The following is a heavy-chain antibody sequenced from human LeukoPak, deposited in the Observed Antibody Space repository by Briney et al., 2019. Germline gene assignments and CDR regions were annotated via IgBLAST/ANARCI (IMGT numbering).Heavy chain of an antibody. CDR1: GFTFDDYA. V-gene: IGHV3-9*01. J-gene: IGHJ4*02. CDR3: AKDMTSHPGTNFDY. CDR2: ISWNSGSI. Sequence: GGSLRLSCAASGFTFDDYAMHWVRQVPGKGLEWVSGISWNSGSIGYADSAKGRFTISRDNAKNSLYLQMNSLRAEDTALYYCAKDMTSHPGTNFDYWGQGTLVTVSS.